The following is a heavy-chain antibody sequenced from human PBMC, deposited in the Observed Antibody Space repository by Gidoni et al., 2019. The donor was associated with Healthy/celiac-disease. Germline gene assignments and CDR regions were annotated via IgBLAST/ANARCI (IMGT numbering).Heavy chain of an antibody. Sequence: EVQLVESGGGLVQPGGSLRLSCAASGFTFSSYEMNWVRQAPGKGLEWVSYISSSGSTIYYADSVKGRFTISRDNAKNSLYLQMNSLRAEDTAVYYCARDWEYSSSWVINYYYYYGMDVWGQGTTVTVSS. J-gene: IGHJ6*02. V-gene: IGHV3-48*03. CDR3: ARDWEYSSSWVINYYYYYGMDV. CDR1: GFTFSSYE. D-gene: IGHD6-6*01. CDR2: ISSSGSTI.